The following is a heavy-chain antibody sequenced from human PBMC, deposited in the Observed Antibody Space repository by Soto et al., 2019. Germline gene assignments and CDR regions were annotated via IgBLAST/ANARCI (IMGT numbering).Heavy chain of an antibody. D-gene: IGHD3-16*01. CDR1: GFTFTSSA. J-gene: IGHJ6*03. CDR2: IVVYNGNT. CDR3: ARVRFHAGPQEHYYYYMDV. Sequence: SVKVSCKASGFTFTSSAVQWVRQARGQRLEWMGWIVVYNGNTNYAQKFQGRVTMTTDISTSTAYMELRSLRSDDTAVYYCARVRFHAGPQEHYYYYMDVWGKGTTVTVSS. V-gene: IGHV1-58*01.